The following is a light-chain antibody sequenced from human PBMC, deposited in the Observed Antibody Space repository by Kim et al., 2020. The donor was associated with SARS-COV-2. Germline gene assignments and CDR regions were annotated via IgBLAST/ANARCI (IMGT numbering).Light chain of an antibody. CDR2: DVS. CDR1: SSDVGGYNY. CDR3: CSYAGTYTWV. V-gene: IGLV2-11*01. J-gene: IGLJ3*02. Sequence: GQSVTVSCTGTSSDVGGYNYVSWYQQHPGKAPKLMIYDVSKRPSGVPDRFSGSKSGNTASLTISGLQAEDEADYYCCSYAGTYTWVFGGGTKLTVL.